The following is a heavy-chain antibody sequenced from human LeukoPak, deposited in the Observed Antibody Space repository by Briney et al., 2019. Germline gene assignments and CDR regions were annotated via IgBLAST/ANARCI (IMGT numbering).Heavy chain of an antibody. CDR2: INPSGGST. J-gene: IGHJ4*02. D-gene: IGHD2-2*01. CDR1: GGTFSSYA. Sequence: ASVKVSCKASGGTFSSYAISWVRQAPGQGLEWMGIINPSGGSTSYAQKFQGRVTMTRDTSTSTVYMELSSLRSEDTAVYYCARDLVVPAEDETDPEGQAWGQGTLVTVSS. CDR3: ARDLVVPAEDETDPEGQA. V-gene: IGHV1-46*03.